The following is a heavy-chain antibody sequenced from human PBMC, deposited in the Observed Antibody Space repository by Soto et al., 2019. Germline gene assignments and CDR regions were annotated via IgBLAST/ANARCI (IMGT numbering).Heavy chain of an antibody. J-gene: IGHJ4*02. CDR1: GFTFSSYS. Sequence: GGSLRLSCAASGFTFSSYSMNWVRQAPGKGLEWVSSISSSSSYIYYADSVKGRFTISRDNAKNSLYLQMNSLRAEDTAVYYCARDTELYGDLTKIDYWAQGTLVTVSS. CDR2: ISSSSSYI. CDR3: ARDTELYGDLTKIDY. V-gene: IGHV3-21*01. D-gene: IGHD4-17*01.